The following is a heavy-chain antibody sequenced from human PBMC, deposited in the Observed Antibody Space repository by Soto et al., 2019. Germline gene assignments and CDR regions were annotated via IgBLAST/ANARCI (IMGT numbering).Heavy chain of an antibody. CDR2: LNHSGST. CDR3: ARARRGSGSYYGRDNYYYYGMDV. D-gene: IGHD3-10*01. J-gene: IGHJ6*02. Sequence: SETLSLTCAAYGGSFSGYYWSWIRQPPGKGLEWIGELNHSGSTNYTPSLKSRFTVSVDTSKNQFSLKLSSVTAADTAVYYCARARRGSGSYYGRDNYYYYGMDVCGPGTTVTVSS. CDR1: GGSFSGYY. V-gene: IGHV4-34*01.